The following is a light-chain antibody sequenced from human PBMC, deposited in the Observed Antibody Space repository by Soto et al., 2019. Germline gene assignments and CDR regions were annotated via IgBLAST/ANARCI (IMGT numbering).Light chain of an antibody. CDR3: QQYNNWPPIT. Sequence: ETVLTQSPVTLSLSPGERATLSCRASQSVGSSYLSWYQQKPGQAPRLLIYGSSSRATGIPDRFSGSGSGTEFTLTISSLQSEDFAVYYCQQYNNWPPITFGQGTRLEIK. CDR1: QSVGSSY. J-gene: IGKJ5*01. V-gene: IGKV3-20*01. CDR2: GSS.